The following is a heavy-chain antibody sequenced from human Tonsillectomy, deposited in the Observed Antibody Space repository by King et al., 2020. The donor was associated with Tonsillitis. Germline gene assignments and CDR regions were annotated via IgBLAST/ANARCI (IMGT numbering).Heavy chain of an antibody. V-gene: IGHV3-21*01. CDR2: ISSSSSYI. Sequence: VQLVESGGGLVKPGGSLRLSCAASGFTFSSYSMNWVRQAPEKGLEWVSSISSSSSYIYYADSVKGRFTISRDNANNSLYLQINSLRAEDTAVYYCARDQQLMRWGQGTLVTVSS. CDR3: ARDQQLMR. CDR1: GFTFSSYS. D-gene: IGHD6-13*01. J-gene: IGHJ4*02.